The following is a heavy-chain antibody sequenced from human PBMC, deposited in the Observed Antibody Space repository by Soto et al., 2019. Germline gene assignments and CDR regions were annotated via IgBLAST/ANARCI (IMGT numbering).Heavy chain of an antibody. CDR1: GFSVSLNY. CDR3: ARAGVDIDDPHYYYALDG. CDR2: ISSGGTT. J-gene: IGHJ6*02. D-gene: IGHD1-1*01. V-gene: IGHV3-66*01. Sequence: EVQLVESGGALVQPGGSLRLSCAASGFSVSLNYMAWVRQAPGKGLEWVSVISSGGTTFYADSVKGRFTISRDSSRNTLFLQMESLRADDTAVYYCARAGVDIDDPHYYYALDGGGQGTTVAVYS.